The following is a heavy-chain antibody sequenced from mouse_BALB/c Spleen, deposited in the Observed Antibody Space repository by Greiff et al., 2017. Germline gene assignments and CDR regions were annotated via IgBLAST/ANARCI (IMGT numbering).Heavy chain of an antibody. V-gene: IGHV3-6*02. CDR1: GYSITSGYY. Sequence: DVKLQESGPGLVKPSQSLSLTCSVTGYSITSGYYWNWIRQFPGNKLEWMGYISYDGSNNYNPSLKNRISITRDTSKNQFFLKLNSVTTEDTATYYCAIYYRSAMDYWGQGTSVTVSS. J-gene: IGHJ4*01. CDR2: ISYDGSN. D-gene: IGHD2-12*01. CDR3: AIYYRSAMDY.